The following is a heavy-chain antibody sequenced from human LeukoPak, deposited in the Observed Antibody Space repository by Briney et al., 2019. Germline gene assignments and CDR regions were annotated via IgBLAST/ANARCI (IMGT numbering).Heavy chain of an antibody. D-gene: IGHD6-19*01. CDR2: IKQDGSEK. V-gene: IGHV3-7*01. CDR1: GFTFSSYW. Sequence: AGGSLRLSCAASGFTFSSYWMSWVRQAPGKGLEWVANIKQDGSEKYYVDSVKGRFTISRDNAKNSLYLQMNSLRAEDTAVYYCARVPGYSSGWYFDYWGQGTLVTVSS. J-gene: IGHJ4*02. CDR3: ARVPGYSSGWYFDY.